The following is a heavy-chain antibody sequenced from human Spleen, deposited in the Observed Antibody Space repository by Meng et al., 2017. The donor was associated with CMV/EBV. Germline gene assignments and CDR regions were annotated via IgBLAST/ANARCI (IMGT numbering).Heavy chain of an antibody. Sequence: ASVKVSCKASGYTFIGYYMHWVRQAPGQGLEWMGWINPNSGGTNYAQKFQDRVTMTRDTSITTAYMELSRLRSDDTAVYYCARDRAPVIYYYGMDVWGQGTTVTVSS. CDR2: INPNSGGT. CDR3: ARDRAPVIYYYGMDV. CDR1: GYTFIGYY. J-gene: IGHJ6*01. V-gene: IGHV1-2*02. D-gene: IGHD3-10*01.